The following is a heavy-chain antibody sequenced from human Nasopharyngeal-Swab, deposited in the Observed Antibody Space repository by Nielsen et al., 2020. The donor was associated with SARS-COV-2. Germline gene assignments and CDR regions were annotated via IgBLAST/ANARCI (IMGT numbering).Heavy chain of an antibody. CDR2: LIPIFGTA. D-gene: IGHD6-13*01. V-gene: IGHV1-69*13. Sequence: SVKVSCKASGGTFSSYAISWVRQAPGKGLEWMGGLIPIFGTANYAQKFQGRVTITADESTSTAYMELSSLRSEDTSVYYCARGISLGSSQDYWGQGTLVTVSS. CDR3: ARGISLGSSQDY. CDR1: GGTFSSYA. J-gene: IGHJ4*02.